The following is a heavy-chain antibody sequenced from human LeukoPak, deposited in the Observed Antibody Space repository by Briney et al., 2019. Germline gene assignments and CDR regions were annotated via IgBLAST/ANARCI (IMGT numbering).Heavy chain of an antibody. CDR2: IRYDGSNK. V-gene: IGHV3-30*02. CDR1: GFTFSSYS. D-gene: IGHD3-22*01. Sequence: GGSLRLSCAASGFTFSSYSMNWVRQAPGKGLEWVAFIRYDGSNKYYADSVKGRFTISRDNSKNTLYLQMNSLRAEDTAVYYCASDSSGYYLSDYWGQGTLVTVSS. CDR3: ASDSSGYYLSDY. J-gene: IGHJ4*02.